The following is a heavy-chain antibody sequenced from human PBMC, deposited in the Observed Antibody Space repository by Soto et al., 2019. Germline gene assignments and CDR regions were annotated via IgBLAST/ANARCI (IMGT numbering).Heavy chain of an antibody. V-gene: IGHV3-30-3*01. CDR2: ISYDGSNK. CDR3: ARDSMVRGVISGYFDY. D-gene: IGHD3-10*01. Sequence: PGGSLRLSCAASGFTFSSYAMHWVRQAPGKGLEWVAVISYDGSNKYYADSVKGRFTISRDNSKNTLYLQMNSLRAEDTAVYYCARDSMVRGVISGYFDYWGQGTLVTVS. CDR1: GFTFSSYA. J-gene: IGHJ4*02.